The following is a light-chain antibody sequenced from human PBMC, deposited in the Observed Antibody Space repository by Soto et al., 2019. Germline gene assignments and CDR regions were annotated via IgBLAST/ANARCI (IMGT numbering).Light chain of an antibody. J-gene: IGLJ2*01. CDR2: VDTDGSH. V-gene: IGLV4-69*01. CDR3: QTWGAGIVV. CDR1: SGHINYA. Sequence: QTVVTQSPSASASLGASVKLTCTLSSGHINYAVAWHQQQPEKGPRYLMKVDTDGSHNKGGGIPDRFSGSSSGAERYLTISSLQSEDEADYYCQTWGAGIVVFGGGTKVTVL.